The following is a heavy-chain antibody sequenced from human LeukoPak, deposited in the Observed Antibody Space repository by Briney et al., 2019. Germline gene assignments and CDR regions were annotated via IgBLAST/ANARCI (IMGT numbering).Heavy chain of an antibody. CDR1: GFPFSDYA. CDR3: AKSDGSGSYDDD. V-gene: IGHV3-23*01. J-gene: IGHJ4*02. Sequence: GALRLSCAASGFPFSDYAMSWVRRAPGKGLLWVSTVSDSGAGTYYADSVKGRFTISRDNSKNTLYLQMNNLRAEDTAVYYCAKSDGSGSYDDDWGQGTLVTVSS. CDR2: VSDSGAGT. D-gene: IGHD3-10*01.